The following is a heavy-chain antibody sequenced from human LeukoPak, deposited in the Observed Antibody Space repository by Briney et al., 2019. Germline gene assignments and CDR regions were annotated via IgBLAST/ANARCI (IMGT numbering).Heavy chain of an antibody. CDR3: ARGYGMATIRAFDI. J-gene: IGHJ3*02. D-gene: IGHD5-24*01. CDR2: IYYSGST. Sequence: SETLSLTCTVSGGSISTYFWSWIRQPPGKGLEWIGYIYYSGSTNYNPSLKSRVTISLDTSKNQFSLKLSSVTAADTAMYYCARGYGMATIRAFDIWGQGTMVTVSS. CDR1: GGSISTYF. V-gene: IGHV4-59*01.